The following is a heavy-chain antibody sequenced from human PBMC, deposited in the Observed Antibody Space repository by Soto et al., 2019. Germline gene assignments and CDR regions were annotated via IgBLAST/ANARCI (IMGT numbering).Heavy chain of an antibody. Sequence: QVQLQQWGAGLLKPSETLSLTCTVNGGSLTGYYWSWIRQPPGKGLEWIGEVKDGGSTNYSPSRRGRVSISADTSKNHFSLRLTSVTAADTAVYFCARGQEGIVATHWDQGALVTVSS. V-gene: IGHV4-34*01. J-gene: IGHJ4*02. CDR2: VKDGGST. D-gene: IGHD5-12*01. CDR3: ARGQEGIVATH. CDR1: GGSLTGYY.